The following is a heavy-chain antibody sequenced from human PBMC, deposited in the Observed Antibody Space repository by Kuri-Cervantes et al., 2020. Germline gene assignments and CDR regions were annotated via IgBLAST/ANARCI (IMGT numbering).Heavy chain of an antibody. D-gene: IGHD6-19*01. CDR3: ARGYSGWSFDI. Sequence: GGSLRLSCAASGFTFSSYSMNWVRQAPGKGLEWVSSISSGSSYIYYADSVKGRFTISRDNAKNSLYLQMNSLRAEDTAVYYCARGYSGWSFDIWGQGTMVTVSS. J-gene: IGHJ3*02. CDR2: ISSGSSYI. V-gene: IGHV3-21*01. CDR1: GFTFSSYS.